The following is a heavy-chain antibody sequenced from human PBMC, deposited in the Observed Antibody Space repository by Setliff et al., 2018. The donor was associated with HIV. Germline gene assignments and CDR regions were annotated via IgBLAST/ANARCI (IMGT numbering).Heavy chain of an antibody. V-gene: IGHV5-51*01. CDR3: ARRASKASLDY. CDR2: IYPDDSDT. CDR1: GYTFTSYW. J-gene: IGHJ4*02. Sequence: GESLKISCKGSGYTFTSYWIGWVRQMPGKGLEWMGIIYPDDSDTRYSPSFQGRVTISADKSINTAYLQWSSLQAPDTAMYYCARRASKASLDYWGQGTLVTVS.